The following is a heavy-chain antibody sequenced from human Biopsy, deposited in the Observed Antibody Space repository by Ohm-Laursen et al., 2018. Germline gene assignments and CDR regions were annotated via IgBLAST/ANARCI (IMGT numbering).Heavy chain of an antibody. Sequence: SETLSLTCNVSGGSLSLSYWSWIRQPPGKGLEWIGYIYSSGGTDYNPSLKSRVTISLDTSKNQFSLTLTSVTVADTAIYYCARRPYTRDNWFDPWAREPWSPSPQ. CDR1: GGSLSLSY. D-gene: IGHD2-2*01. CDR2: IYSSGGT. J-gene: IGHJ5*02. V-gene: IGHV4-4*08. CDR3: ARRPYTRDNWFDP.